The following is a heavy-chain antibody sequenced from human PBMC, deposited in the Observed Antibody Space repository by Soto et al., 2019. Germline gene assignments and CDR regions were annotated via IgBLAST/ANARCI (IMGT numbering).Heavy chain of an antibody. CDR2: IFHSGSA. D-gene: IGHD3-22*01. V-gene: IGHV4-31*03. CDR3: ARLRDYYHTSGYPQVFSFDY. Sequence: SETLSLTCSVSGGSINSASYYWSWVRQRPGKGLEWIGHIFHSGSAYYNAFLKTRLSISVDTSKNQFSLKLNSVTAADTAVYYCARLRDYYHTSGYPQVFSFDYWGKATVFTVS. J-gene: IGHJ4*02. CDR1: GGSINSASYY.